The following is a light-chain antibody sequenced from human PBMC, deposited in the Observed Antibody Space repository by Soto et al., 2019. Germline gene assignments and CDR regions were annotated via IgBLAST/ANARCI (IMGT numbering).Light chain of an antibody. CDR1: SSDIGSYDH. J-gene: IGLJ1*01. V-gene: IGLV2-14*03. CDR2: AVS. Sequence: QSVLTQPASVSGSSGQLITISCSGTSSDIGSYDHVAWYQQFPGKSPKLIIYAVSDRPSGVSDRFSGSKSGISASLTISGLQTEDEADYYCISYTDRQSYLFGTGTKVTVL. CDR3: ISYTDRQSYL.